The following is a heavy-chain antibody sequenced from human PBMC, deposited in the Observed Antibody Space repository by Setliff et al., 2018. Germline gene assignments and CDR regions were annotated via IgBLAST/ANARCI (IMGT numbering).Heavy chain of an antibody. CDR3: FGAGTCSY. CDR2: INPHGSEK. Sequence: LRLSCGASGFTYNNCWVSWVRQAPGKGLEWLASINPHGSEKYYADSVKGRFTISRDNAKNSLSLQMNNLRTEDTAVYYCFGAGTCSYWGQGTLVTVSS. D-gene: IGHD3-10*01. CDR1: GFTYNNCW. V-gene: IGHV3-7*01. J-gene: IGHJ4*02.